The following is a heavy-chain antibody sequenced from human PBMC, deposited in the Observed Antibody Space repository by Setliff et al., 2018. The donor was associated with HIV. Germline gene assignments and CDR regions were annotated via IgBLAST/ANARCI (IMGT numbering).Heavy chain of an antibody. CDR3: ARRVSGSYYPYFDY. CDR2: IRSKANRYTT. J-gene: IGHJ4*02. Sequence: GGSLRLSCRASGFTFSVSAIHWVRQVPGVGLEWVGRIRSKANRYTTTYAASVKARFTVSRDDSENMAYLQMNSLNIEDTAIYYCARRVSGSYYPYFDYWGQGTLVTVSS. V-gene: IGHV3-73*01. CDR1: GFTFSVSA. D-gene: IGHD1-26*01.